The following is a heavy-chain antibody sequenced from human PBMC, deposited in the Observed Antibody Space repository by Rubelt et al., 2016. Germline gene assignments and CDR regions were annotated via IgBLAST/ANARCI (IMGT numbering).Heavy chain of an antibody. J-gene: IGHJ3*02. CDR2: INHSGST. Sequence: RGGLEWIGEINHSGSTNYNPSLKSRVTISVDTSKNQFSLKLSSVTAADTAVYYCARDFRGFGPAAIPGGIELDAFDIWGQGTMVTVSS. CDR3: ARDFRGFGPAAIPGGIELDAFDI. V-gene: IGHV4-34*01. D-gene: IGHD2-2*02.